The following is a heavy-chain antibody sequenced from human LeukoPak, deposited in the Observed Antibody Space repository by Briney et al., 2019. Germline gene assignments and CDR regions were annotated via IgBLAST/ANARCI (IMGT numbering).Heavy chain of an antibody. D-gene: IGHD1-26*01. V-gene: IGHV3-48*04. CDR3: ARDLLQWELLRSASDY. CDR1: GFTFSSYS. J-gene: IGHJ4*02. Sequence: GGSLRLSCAASGFTFSSYSMNWVRQDPGKGLEWVSYISSSSTIYYADSVKGRFTISRDNAKNSLYLQMNSLRAEDTAVYYCARDLLQWELLRSASDYWGQGTLVTVSS. CDR2: ISSSSTI.